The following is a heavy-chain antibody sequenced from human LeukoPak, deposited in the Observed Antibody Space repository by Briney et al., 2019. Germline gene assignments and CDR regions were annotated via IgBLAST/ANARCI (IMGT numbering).Heavy chain of an antibody. CDR3: ARRYLRITIFGVVISHAFDI. J-gene: IGHJ3*02. Sequence: SETLSLTCPVSGRSISRSSYYSCWIRQPPGKGLEWIGSIYYSGSTYYNPSLKSRVTISVDTSKNQFSLKLSSVTAADTAVYYCARRYLRITIFGVVISHAFDIWGQGTMVTVSS. V-gene: IGHV4-39*01. CDR1: GRSISRSSYY. CDR2: IYYSGST. D-gene: IGHD3-3*01.